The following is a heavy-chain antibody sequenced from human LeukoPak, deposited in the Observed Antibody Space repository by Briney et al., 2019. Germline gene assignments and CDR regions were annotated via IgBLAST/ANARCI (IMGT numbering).Heavy chain of an antibody. CDR2: IYYSGST. V-gene: IGHV4-59*01. J-gene: IGHJ1*01. D-gene: IGHD3-22*01. CDR1: GGSISSYY. CDR3: ARVDRSAEYFQH. Sequence: SETLSLTCTVSGGSISSYYWSWIRQPPGKGLESIGYIYYSGSTNYNPSLKSRVTISVDTSKNQFSLKLSSVTAADTAVYYCARVDRSAEYFQHWGQGTLVTVSS.